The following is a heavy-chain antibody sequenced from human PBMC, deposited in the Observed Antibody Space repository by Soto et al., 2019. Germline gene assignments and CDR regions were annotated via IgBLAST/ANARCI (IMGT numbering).Heavy chain of an antibody. D-gene: IGHD1-7*01. CDR2: IYYSVSA. J-gene: IGHJ2*01. V-gene: IGHV4-59*11. CDR1: SGSMSSHY. CDR3: ARVQDGTQYFDL. Sequence: TSETLSLTCTVPSGSMSSHYWTWIRQTPGKGLERIAYIYYSVSANYNPSLRSRVTLAVDTSKNQFSLKLNSVTAADTAVYYCARVQDGTQYFDLLGTGKMVSVSP.